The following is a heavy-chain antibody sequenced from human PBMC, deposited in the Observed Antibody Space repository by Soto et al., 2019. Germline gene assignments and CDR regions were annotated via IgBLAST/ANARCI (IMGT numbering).Heavy chain of an antibody. D-gene: IGHD6-19*01. CDR2: IFYSGTT. Sequence: SETLSLTCIVSGGSIISGDYYWSWIRQPPGKGLEWIGYIFYSGTTYYNPSLKSRLTILIDTSKNQFSLRLTSVTAADTAVYYCARLTGAAVAGNLDFWGQGTLVTVSS. CDR3: ARLTGAAVAGNLDF. CDR1: GGSIISGDYY. J-gene: IGHJ4*02. V-gene: IGHV4-30-4*01.